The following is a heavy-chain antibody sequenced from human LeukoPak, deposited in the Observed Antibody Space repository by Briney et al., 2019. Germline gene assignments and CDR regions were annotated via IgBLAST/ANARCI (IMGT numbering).Heavy chain of an antibody. Sequence: SETLSLTCAVYGGPLSGYYWSWIRQPPGKGLEWIGENNHSGSTNYNPSLKSRVTISVDTSKNQFSLKLSSVTAADTAVYYCARVEYSLDYWGQGTLVTVSS. CDR3: ARVEYSLDY. CDR1: GGPLSGYY. J-gene: IGHJ4*02. CDR2: NNHSGST. D-gene: IGHD5-18*01. V-gene: IGHV4-34*01.